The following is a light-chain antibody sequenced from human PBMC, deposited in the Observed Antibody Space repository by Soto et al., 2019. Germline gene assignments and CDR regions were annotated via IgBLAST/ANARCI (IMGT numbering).Light chain of an antibody. CDR2: DAS. J-gene: IGKJ1*01. Sequence: ENVLTQSPGTLSLSPGERVTLSCRASQDIRSHLAWYQQKPGQAPRLLIFDASSRATGIPDRFSGSGSGTDFTLSISRLEPEDFAVYYCRQYGTSPRTFGQGTRVEIK. V-gene: IGKV3-20*01. CDR1: QDIRSH. CDR3: RQYGTSPRT.